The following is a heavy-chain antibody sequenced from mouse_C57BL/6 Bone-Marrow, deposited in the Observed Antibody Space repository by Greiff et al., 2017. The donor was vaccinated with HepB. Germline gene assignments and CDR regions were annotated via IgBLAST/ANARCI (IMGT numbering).Heavy chain of an antibody. CDR1: GYSITSGYY. D-gene: IGHD1-1*01. CDR3: ARGTTVVGFYWYFDV. J-gene: IGHJ1*03. V-gene: IGHV3-6*01. CDR2: ISYDGSN. Sequence: EVQRVESGPGLVKPSQSLSLTCSVTGYSITSGYYWNWIRQFPGNKLEWMGYISYDGSNNYNPSLKNRISITRDTSKNQFFLKLNSVTTEDTATYYCARGTTVVGFYWYFDVWGTGTTVTVSS.